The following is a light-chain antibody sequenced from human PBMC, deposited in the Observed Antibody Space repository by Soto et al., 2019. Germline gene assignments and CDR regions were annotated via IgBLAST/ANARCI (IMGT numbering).Light chain of an antibody. J-gene: IGKJ4*01. Sequence: EIVLTQSPATLSLSPGGRATLSCRASQSVRGYLAWYQQKPGQAPRLLIYNTSNRATGIPARFSGSGSGTDFTLTISSLEPEDFAVYYCQQRSNWPPGLTFGGGTKVEIK. CDR1: QSVRGY. CDR3: QQRSNWPPGLT. CDR2: NTS. V-gene: IGKV3-11*01.